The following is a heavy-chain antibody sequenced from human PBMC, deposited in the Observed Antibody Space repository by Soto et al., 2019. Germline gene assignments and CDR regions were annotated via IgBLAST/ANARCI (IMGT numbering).Heavy chain of an antibody. CDR1: GFTFSNYA. V-gene: IGHV3-9*01. Sequence: SLKLSCADPGFTFSNYAMHWVRQAPGKGLEWVSGISWNRGKIDYADSVKGRFTISRDNANNSLYLQMQSLRVEDTALYVYTNAKEWARQLHPGIDVWGQGTLVTVSS. D-gene: IGHD2-2*01. CDR3: TNAKEWARQLHPGIDV. CDR2: ISWNRGKI. J-gene: IGHJ4*02.